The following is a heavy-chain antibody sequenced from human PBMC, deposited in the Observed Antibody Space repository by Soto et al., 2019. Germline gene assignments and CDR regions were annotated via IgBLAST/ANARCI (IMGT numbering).Heavy chain of an antibody. Sequence: QVQLVESGGGVVQPGRSLRLSCEGSGFTSSSYVMHWVRQAPGKGLEWVALISFDGSKKNYADSVKGRFTISRDNSKNMMYLQMNSLRLEDTAVYYCARGVFYYYGSSGYSPDYWGQGTLVTVSS. V-gene: IGHV3-30-3*01. J-gene: IGHJ4*02. D-gene: IGHD3-22*01. CDR3: ARGVFYYYGSSGYSPDY. CDR2: ISFDGSKK. CDR1: GFTSSSYV.